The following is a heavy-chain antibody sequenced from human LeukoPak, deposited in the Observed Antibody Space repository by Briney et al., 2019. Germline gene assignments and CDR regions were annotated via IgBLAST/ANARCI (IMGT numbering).Heavy chain of an antibody. CDR2: ISSNGGST. CDR3: ARATGGAFDI. V-gene: IGHV3-64*01. J-gene: IGHJ3*02. CDR1: GFTFSSYA. D-gene: IGHD4-17*01. Sequence: GGSLRLSCAASGFTFSSYAMHWVRQAPGKGLEYVSAISSNGGSTYYANSVKGRFTISRDNSKNTLYLQMGSLRAEDMAVYYCARATGGAFDIWGQGIMVTVSS.